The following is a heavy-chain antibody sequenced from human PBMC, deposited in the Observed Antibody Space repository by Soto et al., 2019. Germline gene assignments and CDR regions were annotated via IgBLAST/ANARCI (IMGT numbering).Heavy chain of an antibody. D-gene: IGHD2-21*02. V-gene: IGHV4-59*01. CDR2: IFYSGRSGST. CDR1: GGSISSYY. J-gene: IGHJ5*02. CDR3: ARTALGWFDP. Sequence: SETLSLTCSVSGGSISSYYWSWIRQPPGKGLEWIGYIFYSGRSGSTNYNPSLKSRATISVDTSKNQFSLKLSSVTAADTAVYYCARTALGWFDPWGQGTLVTVSS.